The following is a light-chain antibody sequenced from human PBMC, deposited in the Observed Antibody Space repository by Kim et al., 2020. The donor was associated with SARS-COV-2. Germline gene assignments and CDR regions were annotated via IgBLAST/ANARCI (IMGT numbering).Light chain of an antibody. CDR3: AAWDDSLNGVV. CDR1: SSNIGSNT. Sequence: GQGSTLSCSGSSSNIGSNTVNWYQQLPGTAPKLHIYSNNQRPSGVPDRFSGSKSGTSASLAISGLQSEDEADYYCAAWDDSLNGVVFGGGTQLTVL. J-gene: IGLJ2*01. CDR2: SNN. V-gene: IGLV1-44*01.